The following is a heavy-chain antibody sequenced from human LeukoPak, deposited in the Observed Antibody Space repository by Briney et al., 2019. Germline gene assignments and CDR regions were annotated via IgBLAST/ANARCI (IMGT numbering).Heavy chain of an antibody. J-gene: IGHJ4*02. CDR3: ARVGSETLDY. D-gene: IGHD3-10*01. CDR2: ISAGNGDT. V-gene: IGHV1-3*01. Sequence: GASVKVSCKASGFTFTSYAFHWVRQAPGQRLDWMGWISAGNGDTKYSQRFQDRVTITRDTSATTAYMELSSLRSEDTAVYYCARVGSETLDYWGQGTLVTVSS. CDR1: GFTFTSYA.